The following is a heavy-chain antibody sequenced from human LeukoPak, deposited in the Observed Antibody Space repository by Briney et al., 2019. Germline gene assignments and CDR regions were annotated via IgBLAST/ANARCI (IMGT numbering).Heavy chain of an antibody. CDR3: ARGHPVFRWYRASGFDP. J-gene: IGHJ5*02. D-gene: IGHD6-13*01. CDR1: GYTFTSYD. CDR2: MNPNSGNT. Sequence: GASVKVSCKDSGYTFTSYDINWVRQATGQGLEWMGWMNPNSGNTGYAQKFQGRVTMTRNTSISTAYMELSSLRSEDTAVYYCARGHPVFRWYRASGFDPWGQGTLVTVSS. V-gene: IGHV1-8*01.